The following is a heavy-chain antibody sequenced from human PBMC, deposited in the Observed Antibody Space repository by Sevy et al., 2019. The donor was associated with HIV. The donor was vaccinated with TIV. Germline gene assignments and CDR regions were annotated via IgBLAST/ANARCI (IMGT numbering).Heavy chain of an antibody. CDR2: INAISSNI. V-gene: IGHV3-21*01. D-gene: IGHD2-15*01. Sequence: GGSLRLSCAASGFTFSSYAMNWVRQAPGKGLEWVSSINAISSNIYYADSVKGRFTISRNNAENSLYLQMNSVRAEDTAVYYCARDLFSGGNAVYGYWGQGTLVTVSS. J-gene: IGHJ4*02. CDR3: ARDLFSGGNAVYGY. CDR1: GFTFSSYA.